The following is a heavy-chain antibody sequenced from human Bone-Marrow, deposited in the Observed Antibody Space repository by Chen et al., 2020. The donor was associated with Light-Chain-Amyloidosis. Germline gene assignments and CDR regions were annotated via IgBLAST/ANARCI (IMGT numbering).Heavy chain of an antibody. CDR2: INPDGTRV. D-gene: IGHD5-12*01. V-gene: IGHV3-74*01. CDR1: GFPFRTSW. CDR3: SREFTGYDDY. Sequence: DVQLLESGGGLVQPGGSMRLSCAASGFPFRTSWMHWVRQAPGKGLVWVSRINPDGTRVDYADSVRVRFTISRDDAKSTVYLQMNSLRAEDTAVYYCSREFTGYDDYWGQGTLVTVSS. J-gene: IGHJ4*02.